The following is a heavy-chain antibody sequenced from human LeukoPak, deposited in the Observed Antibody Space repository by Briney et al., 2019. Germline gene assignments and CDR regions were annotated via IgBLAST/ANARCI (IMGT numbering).Heavy chain of an antibody. J-gene: IGHJ6*02. CDR1: GFTFSDYY. CDR3: ARSRLDSSGYYYHWYYYYSMDV. CDR2: ISSSGSTI. Sequence: PGGSLRLSCAASGFTFSDYYMSWIRQAPGKGLEWVSYISSSGSTIYYADSVKGRFTISRDNAKNSLYLQMNSLRAEDTAVYYCARSRLDSSGYYYHWYYYYSMDVWGQGTTVTVSS. D-gene: IGHD3-22*01. V-gene: IGHV3-11*01.